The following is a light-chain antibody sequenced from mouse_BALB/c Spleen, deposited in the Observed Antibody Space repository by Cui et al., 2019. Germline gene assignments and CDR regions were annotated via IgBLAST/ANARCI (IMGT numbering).Light chain of an antibody. CDR2: ERS. V-gene: IGKV4-86*01. CDR1: SSVSS. Sequence: EIVLTQSPAITAASLGQKVTITCSASSSVSSMHWYQQKSGTSPKTGMYERSKRAYGVPARLSGSGAGTSYSLTISSMEAEDAAIYYCQQWNYPLMTFGGGTKLEIK. CDR3: QQWNYPLMT. J-gene: IGKJ1*01.